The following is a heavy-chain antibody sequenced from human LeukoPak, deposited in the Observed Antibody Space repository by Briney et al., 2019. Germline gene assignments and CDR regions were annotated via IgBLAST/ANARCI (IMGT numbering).Heavy chain of an antibody. CDR1: GYTFMSYG. D-gene: IGHD1-1*01. J-gene: IGHJ4*02. CDR2: SSVYNGNT. Sequence: ASVKVSCKASGYTFMSYGIHWVRQAPGQGPEWMGWSSVYNGNTEYAQKFQGRVTMTTDSSTSTAYMELRTLISDDTAVYYCAKGRRVDADDHFDYWGQGTLVTVSS. V-gene: IGHV1-18*01. CDR3: AKGRRVDADDHFDY.